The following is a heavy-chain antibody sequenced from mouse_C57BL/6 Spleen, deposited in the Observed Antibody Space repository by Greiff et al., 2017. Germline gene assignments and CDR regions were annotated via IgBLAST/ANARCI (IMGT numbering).Heavy chain of an antibody. CDR2: IYPRSGNT. CDR3: ARRPGDAMDD. V-gene: IGHV1-81*01. Sequence: QVQLQQSGAELARPGASVKLSCKASGYTFTSYGISWVKQRTGQGLEWIGEIYPRSGNTYYNEKFKGKATLTADKSSSTAYMELRSLTSEDSAVYFCARRPGDAMDDWGQGTSVTVSS. CDR1: GYTFTSYG. J-gene: IGHJ4*01.